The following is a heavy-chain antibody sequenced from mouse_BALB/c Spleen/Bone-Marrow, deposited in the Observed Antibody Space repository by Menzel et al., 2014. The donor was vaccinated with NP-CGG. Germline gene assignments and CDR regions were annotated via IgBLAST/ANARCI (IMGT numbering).Heavy chain of an antibody. D-gene: IGHD6-1*01. Sequence: EVQLQESGGGLVQPGGSLRLSCATSGFTFTAYYMSWVRQPPGKALEWLGFISNKAKGYTTEYIPSVKGRFAISRDNSQSILYLQMHPLRADDSATYYCARDRNNVTNWYCDGWGVRTTVTVSS. CDR2: ISNKAKGYTT. V-gene: IGHV7-3*02. J-gene: IGHJ1*01. CDR1: GFTFTAYY. CDR3: ARDRNNVTNWYCDG.